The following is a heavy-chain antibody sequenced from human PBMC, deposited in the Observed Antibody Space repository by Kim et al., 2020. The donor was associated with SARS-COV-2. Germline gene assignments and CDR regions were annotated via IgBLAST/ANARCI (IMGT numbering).Heavy chain of an antibody. Sequence: GGSLRLSCAVSGFTFSSYAMHWVRQAPGKGLEWVAVISYDGRNKYYADSVKGRFTISRDNSKNTLYLQMNSLRAEDTAVYYCAREGGVTTVTGFDSWGQGTLVTVSS. CDR2: ISYDGRNK. D-gene: IGHD4-17*01. CDR3: AREGGVTTVTGFDS. V-gene: IGHV3-30-3*01. CDR1: GFTFSSYA. J-gene: IGHJ4*02.